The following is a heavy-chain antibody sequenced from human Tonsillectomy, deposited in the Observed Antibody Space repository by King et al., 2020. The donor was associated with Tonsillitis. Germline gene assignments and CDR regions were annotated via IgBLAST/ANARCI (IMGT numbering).Heavy chain of an antibody. CDR3: AKELKAPTVTTGAFDI. CDR1: GFTFSSYG. V-gene: IGHV3-30*18. Sequence: VQLVESGGGVVQPGRSLRLSCAASGFTFSSYGMHWVRQAPGKGLEWVAVISYDGSNKYYADSVKGRFTISRDNSKNTLYLQMNSLRAEDTAVYYCAKELKAPTVTTGAFDIWGQGTMVTDSS. CDR2: ISYDGSNK. D-gene: IGHD4-17*01. J-gene: IGHJ3*02.